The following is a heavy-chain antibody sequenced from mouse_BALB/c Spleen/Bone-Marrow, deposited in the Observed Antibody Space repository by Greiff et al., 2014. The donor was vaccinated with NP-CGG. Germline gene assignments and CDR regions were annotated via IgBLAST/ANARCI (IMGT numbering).Heavy chain of an antibody. Sequence: LQQPGSELVRLGASVKLSCKASGFTFTSYWMHWVKQRPGQGLEWIGNIYPGSGSTNYDEKFKNKATLTVDTSSSTAYMQLSSLTSEDSAVYYCTRSPITTVVAETMDYWGQGTSVTVSS. CDR1: GFTFTSYW. D-gene: IGHD1-1*01. CDR2: IYPGSGST. J-gene: IGHJ4*01. CDR3: TRSPITTVVAETMDY. V-gene: IGHV1S22*01.